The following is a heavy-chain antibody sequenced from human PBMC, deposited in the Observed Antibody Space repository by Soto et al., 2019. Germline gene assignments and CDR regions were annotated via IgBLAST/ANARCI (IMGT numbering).Heavy chain of an antibody. Sequence: EVQLVESGGGLVQPGRSLRLSCAASGFTFDDYAMHWVRQAPGKGLEWVSGISWNSGSIGYADSVKGRFTISIDNAKNSLYLQMNSLRAEDTALYYCAKAPSNEDAFDIWGQGTMVTVSS. CDR1: GFTFDDYA. J-gene: IGHJ3*02. CDR2: ISWNSGSI. CDR3: AKAPSNEDAFDI. D-gene: IGHD1-1*01. V-gene: IGHV3-9*01.